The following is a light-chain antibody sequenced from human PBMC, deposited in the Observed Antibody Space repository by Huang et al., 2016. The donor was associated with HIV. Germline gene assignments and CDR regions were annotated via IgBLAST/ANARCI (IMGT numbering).Light chain of an antibody. CDR1: QSDASP. Sequence: ETVLTQSPATLSLSPGERSILSCRASQSDASPIAWYQHKPGQPPSLLVDDVFTKAPGTPARFSGSGSGTDVTLTINGLEPEDFAIYYCQHRTSWPPSVTFGGGTRVEVK. V-gene: IGKV3-11*01. CDR3: QHRTSWPPSVT. J-gene: IGKJ4*01. CDR2: DVF.